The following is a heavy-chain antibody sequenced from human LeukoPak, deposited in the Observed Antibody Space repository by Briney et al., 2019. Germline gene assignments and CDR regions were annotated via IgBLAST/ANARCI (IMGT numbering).Heavy chain of an antibody. D-gene: IGHD1-26*01. J-gene: IGHJ4*02. V-gene: IGHV3-21*01. CDR1: GFTFSSYS. CDR3: ARDRSYSGSYYFDY. CDR2: ISSSSSYI. Sequence: PGGSLRLSCAASGFTFSSYSMNWVRQAPGKGLEWVSSISSSSSYIYYADSVKGRFTISRDSAKNSLYLQMNSLRAEDTAVYYCARDRSYSGSYYFDYWGQGTLVTVSS.